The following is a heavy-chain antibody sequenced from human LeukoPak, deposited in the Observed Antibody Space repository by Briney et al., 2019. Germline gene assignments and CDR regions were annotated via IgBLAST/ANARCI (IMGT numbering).Heavy chain of an antibody. Sequence: GRSLRLSCAASVFTFSRYAMHWVRQAPGKGLEWVAVISYDGSNKYYADSVKGRFTISRDNSKNTLYLQMNSLRAEDTAVYYCATDDCSSTSCYVGYYYAMDVWGQGTTVTVSS. CDR2: ISYDGSNK. V-gene: IGHV3-30-3*01. CDR1: VFTFSRYA. J-gene: IGHJ6*02. CDR3: ATDDCSSTSCYVGYYYAMDV. D-gene: IGHD2-2*01.